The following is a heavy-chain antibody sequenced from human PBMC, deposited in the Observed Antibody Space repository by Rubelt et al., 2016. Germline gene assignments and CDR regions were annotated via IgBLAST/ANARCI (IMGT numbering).Heavy chain of an antibody. CDR2: ISSDGSIT. CDR1: GFTFRSYW. J-gene: IGHJ4*02. V-gene: IGHV3-74*02. CDR3: VRGGYDNGIFDL. D-gene: IGHD3-16*01. Sequence: EVQLVESGGGLVQPGGSLKLSCAASGFTFRSYWMSWVRQAPGKGLEWVSRISSDGSITNYAESVTGRFTISRDNTKNTLYLQMNSLRAEDTAVYDCVRGGYDNGIFDLWGQGTLVTVSS.